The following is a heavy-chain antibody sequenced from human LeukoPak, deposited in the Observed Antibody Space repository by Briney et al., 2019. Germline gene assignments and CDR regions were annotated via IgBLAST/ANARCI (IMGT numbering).Heavy chain of an antibody. CDR1: GGTFSSYA. CDR2: IIPILGLA. J-gene: IGHJ3*01. V-gene: IGHV1-69*04. Sequence: SVKVSCKASGGTFSSYAISWVRQAPGQGLVWLGRIIPILGLANYAQNLQGRVTITADKSTSTAYMELSSLRSEDTAVYHCAGRGTRRLPDAFDVWGQGTMVTVSS. D-gene: IGHD1-26*01. CDR3: AGRGTRRLPDAFDV.